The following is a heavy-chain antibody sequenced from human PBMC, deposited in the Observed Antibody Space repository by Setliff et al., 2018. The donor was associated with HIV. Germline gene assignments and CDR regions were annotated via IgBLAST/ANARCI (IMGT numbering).Heavy chain of an antibody. D-gene: IGHD3-10*01. CDR1: GYTFTSYD. Sequence: RASVKVSCKASGYTFTSYDINWVRQATGQGLEWMGWMNPNSGNTGYAQKFQGRVTMTRNTSISTAYMELSSLRSEDTAVYYCARGGVMVRGNWFDPWGQGTLVTVSS. J-gene: IGHJ5*02. V-gene: IGHV1-8*01. CDR2: MNPNSGNT. CDR3: ARGGVMVRGNWFDP.